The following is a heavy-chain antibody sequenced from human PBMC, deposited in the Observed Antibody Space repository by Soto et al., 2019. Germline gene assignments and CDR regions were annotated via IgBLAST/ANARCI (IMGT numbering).Heavy chain of an antibody. J-gene: IGHJ3*02. CDR3: GRASIGVVFPLAAFDI. CDR1: GGSISSYY. D-gene: IGHD3-22*01. CDR2: IYYSGST. Sequence: SETLCLTCTVSGGSISSYYWSLLRQPPGKGLEWIGYIYYSGSTNYNPSLKSRVTISVDTSKNQFSLKLSSVTAADTAVYYCGRASIGVVFPLAAFDIWGQGTMVTVSS. V-gene: IGHV4-59*01.